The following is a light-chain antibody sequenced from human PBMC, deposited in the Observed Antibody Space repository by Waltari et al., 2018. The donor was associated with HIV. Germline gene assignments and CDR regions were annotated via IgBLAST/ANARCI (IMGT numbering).Light chain of an antibody. CDR3: SSYTSSSTWV. J-gene: IGLJ3*02. Sequence: QSALTQPASVSGSPGQSITISCTGTSSDVGGYNYVSWYQQHPGKAPTLMIYDVSKRPSWVSNRFSGSKSGNTASLTISGLQAEDEADYYCSSYTSSSTWVFGGGTKLTVL. CDR2: DVS. CDR1: SSDVGGYNY. V-gene: IGLV2-14*01.